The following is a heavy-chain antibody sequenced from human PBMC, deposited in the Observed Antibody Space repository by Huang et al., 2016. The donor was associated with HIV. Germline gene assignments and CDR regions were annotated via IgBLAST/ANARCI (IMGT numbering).Heavy chain of an antibody. Sequence: EVQLVPSGAEVKKPGESLKISCQGSGYSFNTYWIAWVRQMPGKGPEWMVIIFPGYSDTRYSPSFQGQVTISADKSIDTAYLQWRSLKASDTAMYYCARKFSSTWYRAFDLWGQGTMVTVSS. J-gene: IGHJ3*01. CDR3: ARKFSSTWYRAFDL. CDR2: IFPGYSDT. D-gene: IGHD6-13*01. V-gene: IGHV5-51*01. CDR1: GYSFNTYW.